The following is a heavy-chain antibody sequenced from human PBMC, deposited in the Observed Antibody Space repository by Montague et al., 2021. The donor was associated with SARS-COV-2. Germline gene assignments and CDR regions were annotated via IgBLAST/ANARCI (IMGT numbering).Heavy chain of an antibody. V-gene: IGHV4-61*02. CDR3: ARSAFRYFDRPGMDV. J-gene: IGHJ6*02. Sequence: TLSLTCTVSGGSIRSDGFYWNWIRQPAEKGLEWIGRIDASGTTNYKPSPKSRVIISLDRSKNQFSLKLSSVIAADTAVYYCARSAFRYFDRPGMDVWGQGTTVTVSS. CDR2: IDASGTT. CDR1: GGSIRSDGFY. D-gene: IGHD3-9*01.